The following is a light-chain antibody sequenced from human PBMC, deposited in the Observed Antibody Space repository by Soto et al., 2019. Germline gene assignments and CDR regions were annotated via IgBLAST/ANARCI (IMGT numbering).Light chain of an antibody. V-gene: IGKV3-11*01. CDR1: QSVSSY. J-gene: IGKJ5*01. Sequence: EIVLTQSPATLSLSPGERATLSCRASQSVSSYLAWYQQKPGQAPRLLIYDASNRATGIPARFSGSGSGTDFTLTISSLETEDFAVYYCQQRSNWTPITFGQGTRLEIK. CDR2: DAS. CDR3: QQRSNWTPIT.